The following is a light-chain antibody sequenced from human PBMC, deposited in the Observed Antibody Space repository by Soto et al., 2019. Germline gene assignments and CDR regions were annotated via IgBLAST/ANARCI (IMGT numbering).Light chain of an antibody. V-gene: IGLV2-14*01. Sequence: QSGLTQPASVSGSPGQSITISCTGTRRDVGGYNYVSWYQQYPGKSPKLLIYEVTHRPSGVSNRFSGSKSGNTAPLTISGLQAEDEADYYCSSYTTSSTYVFGTGTKVTVL. CDR3: SSYTTSSTYV. J-gene: IGLJ1*01. CDR2: EVT. CDR1: RRDVGGYNY.